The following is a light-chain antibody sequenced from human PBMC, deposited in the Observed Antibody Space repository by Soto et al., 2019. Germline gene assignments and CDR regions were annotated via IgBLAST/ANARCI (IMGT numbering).Light chain of an antibody. CDR3: ISYTSDDVRYV. V-gene: IGLV2-14*01. CDR2: EVS. J-gene: IGLJ1*01. Sequence: QSVLTQPASVSGTPGQSITISCTGSNSDVGIYDFVSWYQHHPGRAPKLIVSEVSHRPSGVSNRFSGSKSGNTASLTISGLQSEDEADYYCISYTSDDVRYVFGTGTKVNRP. CDR1: NSDVGIYDF.